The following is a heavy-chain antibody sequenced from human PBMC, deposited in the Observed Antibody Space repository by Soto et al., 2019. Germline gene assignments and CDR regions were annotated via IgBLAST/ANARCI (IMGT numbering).Heavy chain of an antibody. CDR3: ARHVRDEDRVRYFDS. Sequence: PGESLKISCKGSGYTFTTYWIAWVRQTPGKGLEWMGIIYPDDSDTRYSPPFQGQVTMSADKSIATAYLQWSSLKASDTAMYYCARHVRDEDRVRYFDSWGQGTLVTVSS. J-gene: IGHJ4*02. CDR2: IYPDDSDT. CDR1: GYTFTTYW. V-gene: IGHV5-51*01.